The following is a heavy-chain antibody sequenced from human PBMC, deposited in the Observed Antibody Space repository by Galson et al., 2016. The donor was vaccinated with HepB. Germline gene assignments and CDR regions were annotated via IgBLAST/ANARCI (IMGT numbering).Heavy chain of an antibody. V-gene: IGHV1-46*01. Sequence: SVKVSCKASGYTFTRNNMHRVRQAPGQGLEWMGIINPSGGTTTYAQKFQGRVTMTWDTSTSTVYMELRSMGSEDTAIYYCARDQGFGEDNWGQGTLVTVSS. D-gene: IGHD3-10*01. CDR2: INPSGGTT. J-gene: IGHJ4*02. CDR3: ARDQGFGEDN. CDR1: GYTFTRNN.